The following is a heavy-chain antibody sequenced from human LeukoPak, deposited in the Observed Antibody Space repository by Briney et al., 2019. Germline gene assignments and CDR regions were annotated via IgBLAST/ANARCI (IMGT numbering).Heavy chain of an antibody. CDR3: ARVKWLVIDY. CDR2: INHSGST. J-gene: IGHJ4*02. V-gene: IGHV4-34*01. Sequence: SETLSLTCAVYGGSFSGYYWSWIRQPPGKELEWIGEINHSGSTNYNPSLKSRVTISVDTSKNQFSLKLSSVTAADTAVYYCARVKWLVIDYWGQGTLVTVSS. D-gene: IGHD6-19*01. CDR1: GGSFSGYY.